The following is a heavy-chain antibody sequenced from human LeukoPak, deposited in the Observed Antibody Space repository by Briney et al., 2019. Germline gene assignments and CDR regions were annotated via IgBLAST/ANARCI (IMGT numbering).Heavy chain of an antibody. CDR3: VGSSWDC. CDR1: GFTFSDFG. J-gene: IGHJ4*02. Sequence: GSLRLSCVASGFTFSDFGMSWVRQSPGKGLEWVAYINASSNTIYYADSVKGRFTISRDNAKNSLFLQMNSLKDEDAAVYYCVGSSWDCWGQGTLVTVSS. D-gene: IGHD1-26*01. CDR2: INASSNTI. V-gene: IGHV3-48*02.